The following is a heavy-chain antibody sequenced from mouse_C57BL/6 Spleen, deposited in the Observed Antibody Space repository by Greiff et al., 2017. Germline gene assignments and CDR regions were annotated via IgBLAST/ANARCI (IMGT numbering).Heavy chain of an antibody. D-gene: IGHD1-1*01. CDR2: IYPRSGNT. CDR3: ANFATRAMDY. CDR1: GYTFTSYG. V-gene: IGHV1-81*01. J-gene: IGHJ4*01. Sequence: VKLQESGAELARPGASVKLSCKASGYTFTSYGISWVKQRPGQGLEWIGEIYPRSGNTYYNEKFKGKATLTADKSSSTAYMELRSLTSEDSAVYFCANFATRAMDYWGQGTTVTVAS.